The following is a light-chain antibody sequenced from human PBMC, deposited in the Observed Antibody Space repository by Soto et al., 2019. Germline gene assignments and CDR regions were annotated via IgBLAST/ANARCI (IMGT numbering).Light chain of an antibody. J-gene: IGLJ1*01. CDR1: DIGSKS. V-gene: IGLV3-21*02. CDR2: EDR. CDR3: QVWDSSNYHYV. Sequence: SSELTQPPSVSAAPGQTARITCGGDDIGSKSVHWYQQKPGQAPVLVVYEDRARPSGIPERFSGSNSGNTATLTISRVEDGDEADYYCQVWDSSNYHYVFGSGTKVTVL.